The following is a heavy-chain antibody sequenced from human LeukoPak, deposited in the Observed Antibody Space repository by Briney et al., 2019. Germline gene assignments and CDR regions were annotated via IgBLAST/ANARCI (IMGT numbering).Heavy chain of an antibody. CDR3: ARETAYYSLSPLDY. CDR2: ISSTGTTF. D-gene: IGHD2-21*01. V-gene: IGHV3-48*03. CDR1: GFTFSSHD. J-gene: IGHJ4*02. Sequence: GGSLRLSCAASGFTFSSHDMNWVRQAPGQGLAWVSYISSTGTTFSYADSVKGRFTISRDDAKNSLYLQMNSLRAEDTAVYYCARETAYYSLSPLDYWGQGSLVTVSS.